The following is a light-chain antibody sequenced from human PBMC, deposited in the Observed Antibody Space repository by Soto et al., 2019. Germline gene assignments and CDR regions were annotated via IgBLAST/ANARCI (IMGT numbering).Light chain of an antibody. CDR2: DAS. J-gene: IGKJ1*01. CDR1: QNVNNW. V-gene: IGKV1-5*01. Sequence: DIQITQSPSTLSASVGDRVTITCRASQNVNNWLAWYQQKSGKAPHLLIYDASSLQSGVPSRFSGSGSGTEFALTISSLQPDDFATYYCQQYYSYWTFGQGTKVDIK. CDR3: QQYYSYWT.